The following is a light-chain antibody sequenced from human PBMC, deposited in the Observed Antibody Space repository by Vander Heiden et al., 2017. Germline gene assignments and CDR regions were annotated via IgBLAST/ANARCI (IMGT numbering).Light chain of an antibody. CDR3: QQDNTDPWT. CDR1: QSITTW. Sequence: DIQMTQSPSTLSASVGDRVTITCRASQSITTWLAWYQQKPGKAPNLLIYKASTLETGVPSRFSGSGSGTEFTLAISSLQPDDFATYYCQQDNTDPWTFGQGTRVEIK. CDR2: KAS. V-gene: IGKV1-5*03. J-gene: IGKJ1*01.